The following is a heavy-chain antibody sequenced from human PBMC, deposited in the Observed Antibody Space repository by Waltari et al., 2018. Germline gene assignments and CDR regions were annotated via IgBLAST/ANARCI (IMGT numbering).Heavy chain of an antibody. CDR1: GFTFSSYW. V-gene: IGHV3-7*01. CDR3: ARDPIFGVVKPIYVDY. J-gene: IGHJ4*02. CDR2: IKQDGSEK. D-gene: IGHD3-3*01. Sequence: EVQLVESGGGLVQPGGSLRLSCAASGFTFSSYWMSWVRQAPGKGLEWVANIKQDGSEKYYVDSVKGRFTISRDNAKNSLYLQMNSLRAEDTAVYYCARDPIFGVVKPIYVDYWGQGTLVTVSS.